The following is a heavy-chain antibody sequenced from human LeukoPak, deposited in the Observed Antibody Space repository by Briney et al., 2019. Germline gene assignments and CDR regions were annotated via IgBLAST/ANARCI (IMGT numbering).Heavy chain of an antibody. CDR2: ISAYNGNT. D-gene: IGHD3-3*01. J-gene: IGHJ4*02. CDR1: GYTFTSYG. Sequence: ASVKVSCKASGYTFTSYGISWVRQAPGQGLEWMGWISAYNGNTNYAQKLQGRVTMTTDTSTSTAYMELRSLRSDDTAAYYCARVNWSGYRFEGSDYWGQGTLVTVSS. V-gene: IGHV1-18*01. CDR3: ARVNWSGYRFEGSDY.